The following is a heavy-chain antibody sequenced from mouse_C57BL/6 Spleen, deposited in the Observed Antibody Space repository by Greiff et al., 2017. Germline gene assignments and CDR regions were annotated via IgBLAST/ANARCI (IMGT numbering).Heavy chain of an antibody. CDR1: GYTFTSYW. Sequence: QVQLQQPGAELVRPGTSVKLSCKASGYTFTSYWMHWVKQRPGQGLEWIGVIDPSDSYTNYNQKFKGKATLTVDTSSSTAYMQLSSLTSEDSAVYDCARHYGNYVGYFDVWGTGTTVTVSS. D-gene: IGHD2-1*01. CDR2: IDPSDSYT. V-gene: IGHV1-59*01. J-gene: IGHJ1*03. CDR3: ARHYGNYVGYFDV.